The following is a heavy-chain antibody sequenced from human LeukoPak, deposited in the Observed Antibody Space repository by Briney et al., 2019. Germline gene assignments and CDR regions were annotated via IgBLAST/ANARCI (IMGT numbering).Heavy chain of an antibody. Sequence: SETLSLTCTVSGGSISSYYWSWIRQPPGKGLEWIGYIYYSGSTNYNPSLKSRVTISVDTSKNQFSLKLSSVTAADTAVYYCAREGAYGDYRNYGWFDPWGQGTLVTVSS. CDR2: IYYSGST. V-gene: IGHV4-59*01. J-gene: IGHJ5*02. D-gene: IGHD4-17*01. CDR3: AREGAYGDYRNYGWFDP. CDR1: GGSISSYY.